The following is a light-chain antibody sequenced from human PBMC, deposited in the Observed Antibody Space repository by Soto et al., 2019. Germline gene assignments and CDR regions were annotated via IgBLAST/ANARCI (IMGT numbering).Light chain of an antibody. CDR2: WAY. Sequence: DIVMAQSPDSLRVSPGERATISCTSSLNIYFKSNNRNYLAWYQQKSGQPPKLLIYWAYTRESGVPDRFSGSGTGTYFTLTINPFQPDAVAVYYCQQYFTTPLTFGGGNKV. CDR1: LNIYFKSNNRNY. J-gene: IGKJ4*01. CDR3: QQYFTTPLT. V-gene: IGKV4-1*01.